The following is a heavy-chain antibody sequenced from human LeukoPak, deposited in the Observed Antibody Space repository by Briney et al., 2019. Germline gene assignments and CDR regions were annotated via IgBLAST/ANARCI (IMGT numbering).Heavy chain of an antibody. CDR2: INWNGGST. CDR3: ARDSVLLIYYYYYMDV. Sequence: GGSLRLSCAASGFTFDDYGMSWVRQAPGKGLEWVSGINWNGGSTGYADSVKGRFTISRDNAKNSLYLQMNSLRAEDTALYYCARDSVLLIYYYYYMDVWGKGTTVTISS. V-gene: IGHV3-20*04. D-gene: IGHD3-10*01. J-gene: IGHJ6*03. CDR1: GFTFDDYG.